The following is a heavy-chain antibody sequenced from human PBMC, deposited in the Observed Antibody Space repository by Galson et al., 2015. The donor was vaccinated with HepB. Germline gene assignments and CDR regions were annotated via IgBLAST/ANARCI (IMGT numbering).Heavy chain of an antibody. V-gene: IGHV3-23*01. Sequence: SLRLSCAASGFSLGGYAMSWVRQAPGKGLEWVSTISGSGGSTYYADSVRGRFTISRDNSKKTLYLQMSSLRADDTAVYYCAKGTDMYRGIAVDFWGQGTVVTVSS. CDR2: ISGSGGST. J-gene: IGHJ4*02. CDR1: GFSLGGYA. CDR3: AKGTDMYRGIAVDF. D-gene: IGHD3-10*01.